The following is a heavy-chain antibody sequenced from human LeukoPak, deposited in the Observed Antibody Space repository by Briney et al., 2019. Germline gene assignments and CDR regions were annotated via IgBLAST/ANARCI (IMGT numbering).Heavy chain of an antibody. D-gene: IGHD6-13*01. Sequence: GRSLRLSCAASGFTFDNYATHWVRQAPGKGLGWVSGISWNSGSIIYADSAKRRFTISRDDDKNYLYLHMNSLRAEATALYYCAKDISGYSSSWYIYYYYGMDVWGQGTTVTVSS. V-gene: IGHV3-9*01. CDR3: AKDISGYSSSWYIYYYYGMDV. CDR1: GFTFDNYA. J-gene: IGHJ6*02. CDR2: ISWNSGSI.